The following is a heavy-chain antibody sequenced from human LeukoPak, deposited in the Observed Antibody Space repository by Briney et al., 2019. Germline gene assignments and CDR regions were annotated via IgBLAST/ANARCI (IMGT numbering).Heavy chain of an antibody. CDR3: AAATMVRGVIGAPDP. D-gene: IGHD3-10*01. V-gene: IGHV1-46*01. CDR1: GYTFTSYY. J-gene: IGHJ5*02. CDR2: INPSGGST. Sequence: ASVKVSCKASGYTFTSYYMHWVRQAPGQGLGWMGIINPSGGSTSYAQKFQGRVTMTRDMSTSTVYMELSSLRSEDTAVYYCAAATMVRGVIGAPDPWGQGTLVTVSS.